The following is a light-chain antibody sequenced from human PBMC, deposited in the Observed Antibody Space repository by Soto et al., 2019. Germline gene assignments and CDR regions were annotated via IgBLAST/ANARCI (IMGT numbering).Light chain of an antibody. V-gene: IGKV3-15*01. Sequence: EIVMMQSPATLSVSPGERATLSCRASQSVSSNLAWYQQKPGQAPRLLIYGASTRATGIPARFSGSASGTVFTLTISSLQSEDFAVYYCQQYDNWPPITFGQGTRLEIK. J-gene: IGKJ5*01. CDR3: QQYDNWPPIT. CDR1: QSVSSN. CDR2: GAS.